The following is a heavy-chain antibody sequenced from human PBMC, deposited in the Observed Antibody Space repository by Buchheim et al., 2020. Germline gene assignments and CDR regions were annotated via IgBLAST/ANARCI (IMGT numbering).Heavy chain of an antibody. CDR3: ARDKGLGLGYPDD. V-gene: IGHV3-30-3*01. J-gene: IGHJ4*02. D-gene: IGHD6-13*01. CDR1: GFTFSSYA. CDR2: ISYDGSNK. Sequence: QVQLVESGGGVVQPGRSLRLSCAASGFTFSSYAMHWVRQAPGKGLEWVAVISYDGSNKYYADSVKGRFTISRDNSKNTLYLQMNSLRAEDTAVYYCARDKGLGLGYPDDWGQGTL.